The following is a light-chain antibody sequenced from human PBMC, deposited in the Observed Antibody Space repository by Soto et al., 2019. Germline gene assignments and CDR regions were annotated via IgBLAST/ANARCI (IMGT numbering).Light chain of an antibody. V-gene: IGLV2-8*01. CDR3: SSYAGSNSNYV. CDR1: SGDVGGYNY. Sequence: QSALTQPPSASGSPGQSVTISCTGTSGDVGGYNYVSWYQQHPGKAPKLMIYEVSKRPSGVPDRFSGSKSGNTASLTVSGLQAEDEADYYCSSYAGSNSNYVFGTGTKVTVL. J-gene: IGLJ1*01. CDR2: EVS.